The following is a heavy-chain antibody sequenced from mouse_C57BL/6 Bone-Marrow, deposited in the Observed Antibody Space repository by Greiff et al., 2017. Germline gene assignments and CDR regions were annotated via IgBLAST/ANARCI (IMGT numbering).Heavy chain of an antibody. D-gene: IGHD1-1*01. Sequence: EVQGVESGGGLVKPGGSLKLSCAASGFTFSSYAMSWVRQTPEKRLEWVATISDGGSDTYYPDNVKGRFTISRDNAKNNLYLQMNNLTTEDTAMYYCAREDITTGVARWGQGTSVTVSS. CDR1: GFTFSSYA. CDR2: ISDGGSDT. V-gene: IGHV5-4*01. CDR3: AREDITTGVAR. J-gene: IGHJ4*01.